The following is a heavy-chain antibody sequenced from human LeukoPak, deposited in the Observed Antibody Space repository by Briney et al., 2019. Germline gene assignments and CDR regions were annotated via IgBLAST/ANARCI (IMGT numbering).Heavy chain of an antibody. CDR2: INGGGDAT. CDR1: GFTFNNNA. V-gene: IGHV3-23*01. CDR3: AVYCSGSCYSGVV. Sequence: GGSLRLSCATSGFTFNNNAMSWVRQAPGKGLEWVSAINGGGDATEYADSVKGRFTISRDNSKNTLYLQMNSLSAEDTAVYYCAVYCSGSCYSGVVWGQGTLVTVSS. D-gene: IGHD2-15*01. J-gene: IGHJ4*02.